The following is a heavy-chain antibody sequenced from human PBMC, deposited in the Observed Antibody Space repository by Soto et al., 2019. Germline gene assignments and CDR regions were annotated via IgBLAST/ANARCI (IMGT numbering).Heavy chain of an antibody. CDR1: GGSFSGYY. Sequence: ETLSLTCAVYGGSFSGYYWSWIRQPPGKGLEWIGEINHSGSTNYNPSLKSRVTISVDTSKNQFSLKLSSVTAADTAVYYCARGRVITIFGVVKRFRWFDPWGQGTLVTVSS. CDR2: INHSGST. J-gene: IGHJ5*02. D-gene: IGHD3-3*01. V-gene: IGHV4-34*01. CDR3: ARGRVITIFGVVKRFRWFDP.